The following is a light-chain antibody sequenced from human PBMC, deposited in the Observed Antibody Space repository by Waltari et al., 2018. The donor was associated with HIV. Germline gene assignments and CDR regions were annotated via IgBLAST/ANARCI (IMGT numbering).Light chain of an antibody. J-gene: IGLJ3*02. CDR1: NSDIGGYNY. CDR3: SSDTTTTTIL. Sequence: QSALTQPASVSGSPGQSITISCTGTNSDIGGYNYVSWYQQHPGKAPKLLIYEVTHRPSGISYRFSGSKSGNTAAMTISGLQAEDEAVYYCSSDTTTTTILFGGGTKVTVL. CDR2: EVT. V-gene: IGLV2-14*01.